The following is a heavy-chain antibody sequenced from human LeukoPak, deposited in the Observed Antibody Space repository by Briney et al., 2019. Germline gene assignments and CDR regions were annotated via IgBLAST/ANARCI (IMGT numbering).Heavy chain of an antibody. CDR2: INPNSGGT. J-gene: IGHJ4*02. Sequence: ASVKVSRKASGGTFSSYAISWVRQAPGQGLEWMGWINPNSGGTNYAQKFQGRVTMTRDTSITTAYMELSSLKSDDTAVYYCAVGATIHQCFDYWGQGTLVTVSS. V-gene: IGHV1-2*02. D-gene: IGHD1-26*01. CDR3: AVGATIHQCFDY. CDR1: GGTFSSYA.